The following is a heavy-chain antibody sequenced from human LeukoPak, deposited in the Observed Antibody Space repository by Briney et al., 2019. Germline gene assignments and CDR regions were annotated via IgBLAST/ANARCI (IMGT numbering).Heavy chain of an antibody. CDR2: IIPIFGTA. CDR3: ARALNYGDYGLDY. D-gene: IGHD4-17*01. J-gene: IGHJ4*02. CDR1: GGTFSSYA. V-gene: IGHV1-69*13. Sequence: SVKVSCKASGGTFSSYAISWVRQAPGQGLEWMGGIIPIFGTANYAQKFQGRVTITADESTSTAYMELSSLRSEDTAVYYCARALNYGDYGLDYWGQGTLVTVSS.